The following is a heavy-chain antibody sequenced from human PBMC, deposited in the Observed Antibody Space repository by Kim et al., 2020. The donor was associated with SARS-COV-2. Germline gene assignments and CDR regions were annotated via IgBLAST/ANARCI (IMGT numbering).Heavy chain of an antibody. CDR3: VRDRETSGSFWGYDAF. Sequence: GGSLRLSCAASGFSFSKSWIGWDRQAPRKGLEWVANVNQDESQKYYVDSVKARFTISRDNAKNTLYRQMDSLRSDDTAVYYCVRDRETSGSFWGYDAF. J-gene: IGHJ3*01. CDR2: VNQDESQK. D-gene: IGHD1-26*01. CDR1: GFSFSKSW. V-gene: IGHV3-7*01.